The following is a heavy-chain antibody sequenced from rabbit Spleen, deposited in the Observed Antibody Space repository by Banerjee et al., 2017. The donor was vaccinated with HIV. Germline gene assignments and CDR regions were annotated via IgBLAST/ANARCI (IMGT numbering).Heavy chain of an antibody. CDR1: GISFGISDY. D-gene: IGHD1-1*01. CDR2: IDAGSSGFT. J-gene: IGHJ4*01. V-gene: IGHV1S40*01. CDR3: ARDLVGVIGWNFYL. Sequence: QSLEESGGGLVQPEGSLTLTCTASGISFGISDYMCWVRQAPGKGLEWIACIDAGSSGFTYHASWAKGRFTISKTSSTTVTLQMTSLTAADTAINFCARDLVGVIGWNFYLWGPGTLVTVS.